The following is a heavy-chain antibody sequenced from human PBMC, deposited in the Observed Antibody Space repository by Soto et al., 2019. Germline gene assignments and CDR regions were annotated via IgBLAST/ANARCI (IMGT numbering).Heavy chain of an antibody. CDR2: IYYSGST. CDR3: ARAPLGTLRYYYGSGSKKLNWFDP. J-gene: IGHJ5*02. Sequence: SETLSLTCTVSGGSISSGDYYWSWIRQPPGKGLEWIGYIYYSGSTYYNPSLKSRVTISVDTSKNQFSLKLSSVTAADTAVYYCARAPLGTLRYYYGSGSKKLNWFDPWGQGTLVTVSS. D-gene: IGHD3-10*01. V-gene: IGHV4-30-4*01. CDR1: GGSISSGDYY.